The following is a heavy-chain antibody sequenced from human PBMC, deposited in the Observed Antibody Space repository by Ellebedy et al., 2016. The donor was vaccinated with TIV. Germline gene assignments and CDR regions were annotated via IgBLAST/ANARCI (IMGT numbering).Heavy chain of an antibody. V-gene: IGHV6-1*01. CDR1: GDSVSTDIG. CDR3: ARGWFGSGMGV. CDR2: TYYRSKWNN. J-gene: IGHJ6*02. D-gene: IGHD3-10*01. Sequence: SQTLSLTCVISGDSVSTDIGWNWIRQSPSRGLEWLGRTYYRSKWNNDYAVSLKSRITINPDTSKNLFSLQFNSWTPEDTAVYYCARGWFGSGMGVWGQGTTVTVSS.